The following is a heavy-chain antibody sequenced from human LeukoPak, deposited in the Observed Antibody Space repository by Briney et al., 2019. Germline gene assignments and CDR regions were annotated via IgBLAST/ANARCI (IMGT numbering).Heavy chain of an antibody. J-gene: IGHJ3*02. CDR1: GGSISSYY. CDR3: ARELYSDAFDI. V-gene: IGHV4-59*01. CDR2: IYYSGST. D-gene: IGHD2-15*01. Sequence: SETLSLTCTVSGGSISSYYWSWIRQPPGKGLEWIGYIYYSGSTNYNPSLKSRVTISVDTSKDQFFLKLSSVTAADTAVYYCARELYSDAFDIWGQGTMVTVSS.